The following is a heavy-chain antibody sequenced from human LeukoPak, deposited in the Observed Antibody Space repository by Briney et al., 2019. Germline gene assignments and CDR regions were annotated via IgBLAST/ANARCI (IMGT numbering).Heavy chain of an antibody. V-gene: IGHV3-9*01. J-gene: IGHJ4*02. CDR3: TKVTDWRTGFDY. CDR1: GFTFDGYG. CDR2: ITWNSDDM. Sequence: GRSLRLSCAASGFTFDGYGMYWVRQAPGKSLEWVSGITWNSDDMAYADSVKGRFTISRDNAKNCLYLQMNSLRVEDTALYYCTKVTDWRTGFDYWGQGTLVTVSS. D-gene: IGHD3-9*01.